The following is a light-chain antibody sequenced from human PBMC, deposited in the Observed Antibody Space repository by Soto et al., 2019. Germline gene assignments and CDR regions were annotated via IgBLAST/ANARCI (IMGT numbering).Light chain of an antibody. CDR3: LHGVSGFT. CDR2: LGS. J-gene: IGKJ3*01. V-gene: IGKV2-28*01. Sequence: DIVMTQSPLSLPVTPGEPASISCRSSQSLLHSNGYNYLEWYLQKPGQSPQLLIYLGSDRESGVPERFSRSVSGTDFTLKISRVEAEDVGVDYCLHGVSGFTVGPGTKVEIK. CDR1: QSLLHSNGYNY.